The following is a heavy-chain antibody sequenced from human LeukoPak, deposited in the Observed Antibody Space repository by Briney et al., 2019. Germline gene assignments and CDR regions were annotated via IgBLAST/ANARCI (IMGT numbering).Heavy chain of an antibody. Sequence: KSSETLSLTCAVYGGSFSGYYWSWIRQPPGKGLEWIGEINHSGSTNYNPSLKSRVTISVDTSKNQFSLKLSSVTAADTAVYYCARNGNSSSMDYWGQGTLVTVSS. CDR2: INHSGST. CDR3: ARNGNSSSMDY. CDR1: GGSFSGYY. V-gene: IGHV4-34*01. J-gene: IGHJ4*02. D-gene: IGHD6-6*01.